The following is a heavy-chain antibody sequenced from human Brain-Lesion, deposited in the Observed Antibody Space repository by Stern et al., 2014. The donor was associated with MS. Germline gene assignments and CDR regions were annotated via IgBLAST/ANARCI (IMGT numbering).Heavy chain of an antibody. CDR2: MNPYSGNT. J-gene: IGHJ4*02. CDR1: GYTFSSYD. Sequence: QVQLVESGAEVKKPGASVKVSCKASGYTFSSYDITWVRQASGHGLEWMGWMNPYSGNTGYAQKVKGRASMSSDPSISTVYMELTSLTSDDTAVYFCARAVRNQLLSEYWGQGTLVTVSS. D-gene: IGHD2-2*01. CDR3: ARAVRNQLLSEY. V-gene: IGHV1-8*01.